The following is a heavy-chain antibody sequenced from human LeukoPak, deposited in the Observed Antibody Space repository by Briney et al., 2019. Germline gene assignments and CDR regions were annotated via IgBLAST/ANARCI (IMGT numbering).Heavy chain of an antibody. J-gene: IGHJ6*03. CDR2: INPNSGGT. CDR1: GYTFTSYG. CDR3: ARVGVVVPAAMTWDYYYYYYMDV. Sequence: ASVKVSCKASGYTFTSYGISWVRQAPGQGLEWMGWINPNSGGTNYAQKFQGRVTMTRDTSISTAYMELSRLRSDDTAVYYCARVGVVVPAAMTWDYYYYYYMDVWGKGTTVTISS. D-gene: IGHD2-2*01. V-gene: IGHV1-2*02.